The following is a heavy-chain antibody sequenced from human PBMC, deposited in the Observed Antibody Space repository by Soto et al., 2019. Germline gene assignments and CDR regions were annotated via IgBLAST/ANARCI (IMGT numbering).Heavy chain of an antibody. J-gene: IGHJ2*01. CDR2: IWYDGSNK. V-gene: IGHV3-33*01. CDR3: ARDGYCSGGSCLWYFDL. Sequence: QVQLVESGGGVVQPGRSLRLSCAASGFTFSSYGMHWVRQAPGKGLEWVAVIWYDGSNKYYADSVKGRFTISRDNSKNTLYLQMNSLRAEDTAVYYCARDGYCSGGSCLWYFDLWGRGTLVTVSS. D-gene: IGHD2-15*01. CDR1: GFTFSSYG.